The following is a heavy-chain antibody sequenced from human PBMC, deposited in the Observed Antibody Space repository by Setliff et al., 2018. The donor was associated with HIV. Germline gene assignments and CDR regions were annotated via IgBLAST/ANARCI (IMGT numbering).Heavy chain of an antibody. CDR2: ISGTAYNT. CDR3: AKELAASGLGYFDS. D-gene: IGHD3-22*01. V-gene: IGHV3-23*01. Sequence: GGSLRLSCAASGFMFSNYAMTWVRQAPGKGLEWVSSISGTAYNTYYADSVKGRSTISRDNSKNTLYLQIDNLGAEDTAIYYCAKELAASGLGYFDSWGRGILVTAPQ. CDR1: GFMFSNYA. J-gene: IGHJ4*02.